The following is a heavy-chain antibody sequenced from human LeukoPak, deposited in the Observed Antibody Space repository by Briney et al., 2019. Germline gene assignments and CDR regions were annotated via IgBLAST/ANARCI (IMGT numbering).Heavy chain of an antibody. D-gene: IGHD3-3*01. CDR2: IYTSGST. J-gene: IGHJ4*02. V-gene: IGHV4-4*07. CDR1: GGSISSYY. CDR3: AREGGGFLEWLSPFDY. Sequence: SETLSLTCTVSGGSISSYYWSWIRQPAGKGLEWIGRIYTSGSTNYNPSLKSRVTMSVDTSKNQFSLKLSSVTAADTAVYYCAREGGGFLEWLSPFDYWGQGTLVTVSS.